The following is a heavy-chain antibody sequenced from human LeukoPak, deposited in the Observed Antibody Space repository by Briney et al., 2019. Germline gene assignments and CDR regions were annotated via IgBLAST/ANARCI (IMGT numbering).Heavy chain of an antibody. CDR2: IYYSGST. CDR1: GGSISSYY. D-gene: IGHD6-6*01. CDR3: AREGSSYGPIDY. J-gene: IGHJ4*02. Sequence: SETLSLTCTVSGGSISSYYWSWIRQPPGKGLEWIGYIYYSGSTNYNPSLKSRVTISVDTSKNQFSLKLSSVTAADTAVYYCAREGSSYGPIDYWGQGTLVTVSS. V-gene: IGHV4-59*01.